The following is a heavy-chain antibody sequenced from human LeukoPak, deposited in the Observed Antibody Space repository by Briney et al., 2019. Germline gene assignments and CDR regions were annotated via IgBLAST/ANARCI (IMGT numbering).Heavy chain of an antibody. CDR1: GYIFISYW. J-gene: IGHJ6*02. D-gene: IGHD2-2*01. CDR2: IYPGDSDT. Sequence: GESLKISCKGSGYIFISYWIGWVRQMPGKGLEWMGIIYPGDSDTRYSPSFQGQVTISADKSISTAYLQWSSLKASDTAMYYCARQVGGCSSTSCPLLGDVWGQGTTVTVSS. CDR3: ARQVGGCSSTSCPLLGDV. V-gene: IGHV5-51*01.